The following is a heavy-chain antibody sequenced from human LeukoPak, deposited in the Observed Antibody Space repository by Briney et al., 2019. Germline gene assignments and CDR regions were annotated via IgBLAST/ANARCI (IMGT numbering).Heavy chain of an antibody. D-gene: IGHD6-13*01. V-gene: IGHV1-46*01. Sequence: ASVKVSCKASGYTFTSNYIHWVRQAPGQGLEWMGMIYPRDGSTSYAQKFQGRVTMTRDTSTSTVYMELSSLRSEDTAVYYCARGRYGEDSSSWSYYYYGMDVWGQGTTVTVSS. J-gene: IGHJ6*02. CDR2: IYPRDGST. CDR1: GYTFTSNY. CDR3: ARGRYGEDSSSWSYYYYGMDV.